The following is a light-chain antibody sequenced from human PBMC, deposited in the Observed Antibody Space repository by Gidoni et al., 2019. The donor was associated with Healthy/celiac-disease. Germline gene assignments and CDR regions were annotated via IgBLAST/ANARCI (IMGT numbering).Light chain of an antibody. V-gene: IGKV3-11*01. CDR1: QSVSSY. J-gene: IGKJ4*01. CDR3: QQRSNWPLT. Sequence: EIVLTQSPATLSLSTGDRATLSCRASQSVSSYLAWYQHKPGQAPRLLIYDASNRATGIPARFSGSGSGTDFTLTISSLEPEDFAVYYCQQRSNWPLTFXGXTKVEIK. CDR2: DAS.